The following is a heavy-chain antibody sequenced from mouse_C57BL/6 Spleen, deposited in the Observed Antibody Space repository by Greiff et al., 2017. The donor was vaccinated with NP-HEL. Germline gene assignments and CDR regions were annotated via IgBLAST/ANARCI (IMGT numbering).Heavy chain of an antibody. D-gene: IGHD2-13*01. CDR1: GYTFTSYW. CDR3: ARWGLDYAMDY. Sequence: VQLKQPGAELVMPGASVKLSCKASGYTFTSYWMHWVKQRPGQGLEWIGEIDPSDSYTNYNQKFKGKSTLTVDKSSSTAYMQLSSLTSEDSAVYYCARWGLDYAMDYWGQGTSVTVSS. J-gene: IGHJ4*01. V-gene: IGHV1-69*01. CDR2: IDPSDSYT.